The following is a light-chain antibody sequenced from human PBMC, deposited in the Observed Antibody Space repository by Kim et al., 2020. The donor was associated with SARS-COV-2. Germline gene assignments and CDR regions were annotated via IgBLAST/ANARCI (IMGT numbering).Light chain of an antibody. CDR1: QSISTN. CDR2: TAS. CDR3: QQYYGWPWT. J-gene: IGKJ1*01. V-gene: IGKV3-15*01. Sequence: EIVMTQSPATLSVSPGEGVTLSCRASQSISTNLGWYQQKPGQAPRLLIYTASTRATGIPARFSGSGSGTEFTLTISSLQSEDFAVYCCQQYYGWPWTFVEGTQMDIK.